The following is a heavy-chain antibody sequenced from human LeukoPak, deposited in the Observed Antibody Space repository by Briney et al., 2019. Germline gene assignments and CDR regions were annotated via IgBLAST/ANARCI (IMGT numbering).Heavy chain of an antibody. J-gene: IGHJ5*02. Sequence: SETLSLTCSVSGGSISTYYWSWIRQPPGKGLEWIGYIYCSGSTNYNPSLKSRVTISVDTSRNQFSLKLNSVTAADTAIYYCARDRWFDPWGQGTLVTVSS. V-gene: IGHV4-59*01. CDR2: IYCSGST. CDR1: GGSISTYY. CDR3: ARDRWFDP.